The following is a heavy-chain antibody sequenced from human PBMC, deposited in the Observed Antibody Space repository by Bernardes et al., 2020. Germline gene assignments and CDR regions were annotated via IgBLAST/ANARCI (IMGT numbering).Heavy chain of an antibody. Sequence: GGSLRLSRAASGFTFSSYAMHWVRQAPGKGLEWVAVISYDGSNKYYADSVKGRFTISRDNSKNTLYLQMNSLRAEDTAVYYCARRGTLDGYSSSWLYYMDVWGKGTTVTVSS. CDR3: ARRGTLDGYSSSWLYYMDV. V-gene: IGHV3-30*01. CDR1: GFTFSSYA. D-gene: IGHD6-13*01. CDR2: ISYDGSNK. J-gene: IGHJ6*03.